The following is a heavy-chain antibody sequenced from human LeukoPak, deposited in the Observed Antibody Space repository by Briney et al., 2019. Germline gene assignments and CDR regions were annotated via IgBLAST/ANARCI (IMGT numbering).Heavy chain of an antibody. D-gene: IGHD2-15*01. CDR2: IYHSGST. V-gene: IGHV4-38-2*02. Sequence: PSETLSLTCTVSGYSISSGYYWGWIRQPPGKGLEWIGSIYHSGSTYYNPSLKSRVTISVDTSKNQFSLKLSSVTAADTAVYYCARVPHLYCSGGSCYATGYYYYYMDVWGKGTTVTVSS. CDR3: ARVPHLYCSGGSCYATGYYYYYMDV. CDR1: GYSISSGYY. J-gene: IGHJ6*03.